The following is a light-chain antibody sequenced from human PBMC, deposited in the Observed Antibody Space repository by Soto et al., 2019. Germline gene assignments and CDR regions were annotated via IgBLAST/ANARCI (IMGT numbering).Light chain of an antibody. CDR3: QQSYRTPIT. J-gene: IGKJ5*01. CDR1: QNIGNY. V-gene: IGKV1-39*01. Sequence: DIQMSQSPSSLSASIGDRVTITCRSSQNIGNYVNWYQQKPGRAPKLLIYAASTLQRGVPSSFSGGGSGTYFTFTISSRQHDDFATYFCQQSYRTPITFGQGTRLEIK. CDR2: AAS.